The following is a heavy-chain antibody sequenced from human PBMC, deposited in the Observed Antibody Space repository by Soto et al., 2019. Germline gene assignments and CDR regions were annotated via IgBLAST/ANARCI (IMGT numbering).Heavy chain of an antibody. CDR3: AKFISGSYSSVYYYYGMDV. CDR1: GFTFSSYA. V-gene: IGHV3-23*01. J-gene: IGHJ6*02. CDR2: ISGSGGST. D-gene: IGHD1-26*01. Sequence: GGSLRLSCAASGFTFSSYAMSWVRQAPGKGLEWVSAISGSGGSTYYADSVKGRFTISRDNSKNTLYLQMNSLRAEDTAVYYCAKFISGSYSSVYYYYGMDVWGQGTTVTVSS.